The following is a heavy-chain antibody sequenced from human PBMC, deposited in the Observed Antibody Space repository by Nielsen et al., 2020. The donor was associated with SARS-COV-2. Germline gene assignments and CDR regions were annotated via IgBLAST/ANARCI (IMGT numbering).Heavy chain of an antibody. J-gene: IGHJ3*02. V-gene: IGHV3-11*01. CDR3: AREAYYDSSGYYYSGDAFDI. Sequence: RQAPGKGLEWVSYISSSGSTIYYADSVKGRFTISRDNAKNSLYLQMNSLRAEDTAVYYCAREAYYDSSGYYYSGDAFDIWGQGTMVTVSS. D-gene: IGHD3-22*01. CDR2: ISSSGSTI.